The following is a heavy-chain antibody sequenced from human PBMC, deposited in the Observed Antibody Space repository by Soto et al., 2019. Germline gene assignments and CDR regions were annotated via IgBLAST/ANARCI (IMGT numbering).Heavy chain of an antibody. D-gene: IGHD3-10*01. J-gene: IGHJ4*02. Sequence: GSLRLSCAASGFTFSDYYMSWIRQAPGKGLEWVSYISSSGSTIYYADSVKGRFTISRDNAKNSLYLQMNSLRAEDTAVYYCARERAWFGESPSAYYFDYWGQGTLVTVSS. CDR3: ARERAWFGESPSAYYFDY. V-gene: IGHV3-11*01. CDR1: GFTFSDYY. CDR2: ISSSGSTI.